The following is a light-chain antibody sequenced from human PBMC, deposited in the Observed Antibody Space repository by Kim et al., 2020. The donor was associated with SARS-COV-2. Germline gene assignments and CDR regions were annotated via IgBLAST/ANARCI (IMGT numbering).Light chain of an antibody. CDR1: QGIRND. CDR3: LQDYNHPFT. Sequence: AIQMTQSPSSLSASVGDRVTITCRASQGIRNDLGWLQQRPGKAPKLLIYAASSLQSGVPSRFSGSGSGTDFTLTISSLQPEDFATYYCLQDYNHPFTFGGGTKVDIK. J-gene: IGKJ4*01. V-gene: IGKV1-6*01. CDR2: AAS.